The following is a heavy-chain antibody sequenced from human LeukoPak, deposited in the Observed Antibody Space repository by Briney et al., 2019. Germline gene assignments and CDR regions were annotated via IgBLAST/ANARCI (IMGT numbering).Heavy chain of an antibody. Sequence: GGSLRLSCAASGFTVGSTYISWVRQAPGKGLEWVSVIYSGGSTKYADSVKARFTISRDNSKNTVYLQKKNLRAEDTAVYYCARATLDNWGQGALVTASS. V-gene: IGHV3-53*01. CDR1: GFTVGSTY. J-gene: IGHJ4*02. CDR2: IYSGGST. CDR3: ARATLDN.